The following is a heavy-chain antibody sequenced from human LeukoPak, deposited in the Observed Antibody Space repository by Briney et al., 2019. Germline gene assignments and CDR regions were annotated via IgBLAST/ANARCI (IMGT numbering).Heavy chain of an antibody. V-gene: IGHV6-1*01. D-gene: IGHD3-9*01. CDR1: GDSVSSNSAA. CDR3: ARGYDILTGYYVDYYYYGMDA. CDR2: TYYRSKWYN. Sequence: SQTLSLTCAISGDSVSSNSAAWNWIRQSPSRGLEWLGRTYYRSKWYNDYAVSVKSRITINPDTSKNQFSLQLNSVTPKDTAVYYCARGYDILTGYYVDYYYYGMDAWGKGTTVTVSS. J-gene: IGHJ6*04.